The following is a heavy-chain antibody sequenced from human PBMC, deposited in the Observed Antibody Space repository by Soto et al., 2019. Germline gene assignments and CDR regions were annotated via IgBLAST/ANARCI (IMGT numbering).Heavy chain of an antibody. Sequence: SETLSLTCTVSGGSISSGGYYWSWIRQHPGKGLEWIGYIYYSGSTYYNPSLKSRVTISVDTSKNQFSLKLSSVTAADTAVYYCARDVSSRIYYYGMDVWGQGTTVTVSS. CDR2: IYYSGST. D-gene: IGHD3-16*01. CDR3: ARDVSSRIYYYGMDV. J-gene: IGHJ6*02. V-gene: IGHV4-31*03. CDR1: GGSISSGGYY.